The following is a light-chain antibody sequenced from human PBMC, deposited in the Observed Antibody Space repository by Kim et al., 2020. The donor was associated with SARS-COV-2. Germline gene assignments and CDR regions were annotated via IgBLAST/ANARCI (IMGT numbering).Light chain of an antibody. Sequence: QGVTIAGTGSSSNIGAYYDVHWYQQLPGTAPKLLIHGNTNRPSGVPDRFSGSKSGTSASLDITGLQAEDEAVYYCQSYDRSLSGSVFGGGTQLTVL. CDR3: QSYDRSLSGSV. V-gene: IGLV1-40*01. CDR2: GNT. J-gene: IGLJ3*02. CDR1: SSNIGAYYD.